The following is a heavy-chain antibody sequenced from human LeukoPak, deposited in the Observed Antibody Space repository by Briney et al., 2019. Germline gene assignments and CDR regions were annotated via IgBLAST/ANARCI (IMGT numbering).Heavy chain of an antibody. Sequence: ASVKVSCKASGYTFTGYYMHWVRQAPGQGLEWMGCINPNSGATKYAQKFQGRVTVTRDSSISTAYMELSRLRSDDTAVYYCARGGKIMITMVRGALASRDGFDIWGQGTMVTVSS. CDR3: ARGGKIMITMVRGALASRDGFDI. V-gene: IGHV1-2*02. J-gene: IGHJ3*02. D-gene: IGHD3-10*01. CDR2: INPNSGAT. CDR1: GYTFTGYY.